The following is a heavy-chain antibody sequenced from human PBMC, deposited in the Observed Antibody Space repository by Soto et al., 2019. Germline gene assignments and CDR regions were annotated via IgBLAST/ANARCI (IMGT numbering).Heavy chain of an antibody. CDR2: IYHSGST. D-gene: IGHD2-2*02. V-gene: IGHV4-30-2*01. CDR1: GGSISSGGYS. Sequence: KSSETLSLTCAVSGGSISSGGYSWGWIRQPPGKGLEWIGYIYHSGSTYYNPSLKSRVTISVDRSKNQFSLKLSSVTAADTAVYYCARGKEVHCSSTSCYKGGWFDPWGQGTLVTVSS. CDR3: ARGKEVHCSSTSCYKGGWFDP. J-gene: IGHJ5*02.